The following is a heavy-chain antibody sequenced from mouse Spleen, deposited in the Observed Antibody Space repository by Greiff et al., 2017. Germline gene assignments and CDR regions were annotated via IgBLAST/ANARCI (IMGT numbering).Heavy chain of an antibody. CDR3: ARAGNYAGVDY. CDR1: GFTIKDYY. D-gene: IGHD1-1*01. V-gene: IGHV14-2*01. CDR2: IDPEDGET. Sequence: EVKLQESGAELVKPGASVKLSCTASGFTIKDYYMHWVKQRPEQGLEWIGRIDPEDGETKYAPKFQGKATITADKSSSTAHMELRSLTSEDSAVYYCARAGNYAGVDYWGQSTTLTVSS. J-gene: IGHJ2*01.